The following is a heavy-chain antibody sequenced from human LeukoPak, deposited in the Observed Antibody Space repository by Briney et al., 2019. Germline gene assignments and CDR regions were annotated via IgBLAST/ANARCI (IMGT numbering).Heavy chain of an antibody. Sequence: GGSLRLSCAASGFTFSDYYMSWIPQAPGKGLEWVSYISSSGSTIYYADSVKGRFTISRDNAKNSLYLQMNSLRAEDTAVYYCASSPNCGGDCYDYWGQGTLVTVSS. CDR1: GFTFSDYY. J-gene: IGHJ4*02. D-gene: IGHD2-21*01. V-gene: IGHV3-11*01. CDR3: ASSPNCGGDCYDY. CDR2: ISSSGSTI.